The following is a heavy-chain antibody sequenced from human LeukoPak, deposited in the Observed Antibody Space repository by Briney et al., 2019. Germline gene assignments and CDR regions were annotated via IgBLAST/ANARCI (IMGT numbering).Heavy chain of an antibody. CDR2: ISAYNGNT. Sequence: ASVKVSCKASGYTFTRYGISWVRQAPEQGLEWMGRISAYNGNTNYAQKLQGRVTMTTDTSTSTAYMELRSLRSDDTAVYYCARGTYYSDTSGYPPDYWGQGTLVTVSS. D-gene: IGHD3-22*01. CDR1: GYTFTRYG. CDR3: ARGTYYSDTSGYPPDY. V-gene: IGHV1-18*01. J-gene: IGHJ4*02.